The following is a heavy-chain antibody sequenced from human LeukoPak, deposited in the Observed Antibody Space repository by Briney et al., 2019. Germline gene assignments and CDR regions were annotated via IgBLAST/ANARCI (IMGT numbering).Heavy chain of an antibody. V-gene: IGHV3-7*01. CDR2: INRDGSET. J-gene: IGHJ5*02. CDR3: SRDIGLS. D-gene: IGHD3-16*02. Sequence: GGSLRLSCVVTGFRFSDDWMSWVRQAPGKGLESVANINRDGSETFYVDSVKGRFTVFRDNAKNSLYLQMNSLRAEDTAVYYCSRDIGLSWGQGTLITVSS. CDR1: GFRFSDDW.